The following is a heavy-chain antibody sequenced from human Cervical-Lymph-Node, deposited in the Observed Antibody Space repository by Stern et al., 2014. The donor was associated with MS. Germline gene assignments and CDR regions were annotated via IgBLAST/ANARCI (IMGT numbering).Heavy chain of an antibody. CDR2: INPNSGGT. CDR3: AMEYMNRGLDY. D-gene: IGHD3-10*01. Sequence: QVQLVQSGAEVKKPGASVKVSCKASGYTFTDYFMHWVRQAPGQGLEWMGWINPNSGGTKYAQKFQGRVTMTRDTSISTAYMELSSLTSDDTAVYYCAMEYMNRGLDYWGQGTLVTVSS. V-gene: IGHV1-2*02. J-gene: IGHJ4*02. CDR1: GYTFTDYF.